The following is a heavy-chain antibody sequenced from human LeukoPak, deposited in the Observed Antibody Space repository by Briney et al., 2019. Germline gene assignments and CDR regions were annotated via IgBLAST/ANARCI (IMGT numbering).Heavy chain of an antibody. J-gene: IGHJ4*02. CDR1: GGSISSYY. V-gene: IGHV4-59*01. CDR3: ARGGGYPIFDY. D-gene: IGHD2-15*01. CDR2: IYYSGST. Sequence: TSETLSLTCTVSGGSISSYYWSWIRQPPGKGLECIGYIYYSGSTNYNPSLKSRVTISVDTSKNQFSLKLSSVTAADTAVYYCARGGGYPIFDYWGQGTLVTVSS.